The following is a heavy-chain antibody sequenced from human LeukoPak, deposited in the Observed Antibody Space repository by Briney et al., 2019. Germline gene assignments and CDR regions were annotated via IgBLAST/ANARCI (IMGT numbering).Heavy chain of an antibody. D-gene: IGHD2-2*01. J-gene: IGHJ4*02. V-gene: IGHV3-23*01. CDR1: GFTFSSYA. CDR3: AKRVEYCSSTSCFYYFDY. Sequence: PGGSLRLSCAASGFTFSSYAMSWVRQAPGKGLEWVSAISGSGGSTYYADSVKGRFTISRDNSKNTLYLQMNSLRAEDTAVYYCAKRVEYCSSTSCFYYFDYWGQGTLVTVSS. CDR2: ISGSGGST.